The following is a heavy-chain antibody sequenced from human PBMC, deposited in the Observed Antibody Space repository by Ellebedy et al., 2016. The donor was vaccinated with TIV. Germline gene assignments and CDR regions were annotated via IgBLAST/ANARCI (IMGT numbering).Heavy chain of an antibody. CDR2: INSDGRSI. V-gene: IGHV3-74*01. J-gene: IGHJ4*02. Sequence: GESLKISCAASGFTFSDHWMHWVRQGPGKGLVWVARINSDGRSISYADSVKGRFTISRDNAKNTLYLQMNSLRAEDTAVYYCAREGLVGATDSWGQGNMVTVSS. CDR3: AREGLVGATDS. D-gene: IGHD1-26*01. CDR1: GFTFSDHW.